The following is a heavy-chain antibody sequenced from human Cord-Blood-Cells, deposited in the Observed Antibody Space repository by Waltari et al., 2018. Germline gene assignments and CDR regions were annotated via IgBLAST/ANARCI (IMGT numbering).Heavy chain of an antibody. V-gene: IGHV1-69*01. Sequence: QVQLVQSGAEVKKPGSSVKVSCKASGGTFISYAISWVRQALGQGLEWMGGIIPIFGTANYAQKFQGRVTITADESTSTAYMELSSLRSEDTAVYYCAEGTSSGSYYYYGMDVWGQGTTVTVSS. CDR3: AEGTSSGSYYYYGMDV. D-gene: IGHD1-26*01. CDR2: IIPIFGTA. J-gene: IGHJ6*02. CDR1: GGTFISYA.